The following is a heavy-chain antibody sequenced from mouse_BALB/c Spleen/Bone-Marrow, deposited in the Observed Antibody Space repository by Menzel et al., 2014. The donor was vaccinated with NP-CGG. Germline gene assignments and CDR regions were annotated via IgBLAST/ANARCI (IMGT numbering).Heavy chain of an antibody. CDR1: GFNIXDTY. Sequence: VQLKQSGAELAKPGASVKLSCTASGFNIXDTYMHWVKQRPGQGLEWIGRIDPANGNTKYDPKFQGKATITADTSSNTACLQLSSLTSEDTAVYYCARFAYWGQGTLVTVSA. V-gene: IGHV14-3*02. J-gene: IGHJ3*01. CDR2: IDPANGNT. CDR3: ARFAY.